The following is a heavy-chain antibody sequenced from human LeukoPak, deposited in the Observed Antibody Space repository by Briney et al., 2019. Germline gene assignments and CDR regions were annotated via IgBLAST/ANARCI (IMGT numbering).Heavy chain of an antibody. J-gene: IGHJ3*02. CDR1: GGSISSYY. Sequence: SETLSLTCTVSGGSISSYYWSWIRQPPGKGLEWIGYIYYSGTTNYNPSLKSRVTISVDTSKNQFSLKLSSVTAADTAVYYCARAGSPPIRSGSYYASHAFDIWGQGTMVTVSS. D-gene: IGHD1-26*01. V-gene: IGHV4-59*01. CDR2: IYYSGTT. CDR3: ARAGSPPIRSGSYYASHAFDI.